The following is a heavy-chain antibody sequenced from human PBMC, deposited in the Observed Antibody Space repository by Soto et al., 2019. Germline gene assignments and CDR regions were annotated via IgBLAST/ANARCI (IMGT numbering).Heavy chain of an antibody. J-gene: IGHJ4*02. D-gene: IGHD1-26*01. V-gene: IGHV1-69*01. CDR2: IIPIFGTA. CDR3: AIYPSGSYEVGHYFDY. CDR1: GGTFSSYA. Sequence: QVQLVQSGAEVKKPGSSVKVSCKASGGTFSSYAIRWVRQAPGQGLEWMGGIIPIFGTANYAEKFQGRVTITADESTSIAYMELSSLRSEDTAVYYCAIYPSGSYEVGHYFDYWGQGTLVTVSS.